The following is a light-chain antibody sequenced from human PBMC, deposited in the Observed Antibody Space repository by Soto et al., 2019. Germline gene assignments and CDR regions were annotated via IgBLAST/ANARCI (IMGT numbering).Light chain of an antibody. CDR3: QQSYSTPQT. V-gene: IGKV1-39*01. J-gene: IGKJ1*01. CDR2: AAS. CDR1: QSIISY. Sequence: DIQMTQSPSSLSASVGDRVTITCRASQSIISYLNWYQQKPEKAPKLLIYAASSLQSGVPSRFRGSGSGTDFTLTISSLQPEDFATYYCQQSYSTPQTFGQGTKVEI.